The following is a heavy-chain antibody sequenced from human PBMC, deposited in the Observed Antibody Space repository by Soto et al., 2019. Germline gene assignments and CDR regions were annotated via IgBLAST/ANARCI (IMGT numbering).Heavy chain of an antibody. Sequence: EVPLVQSGGRLVQPGESLRLSCAASGFTFSSYEMTWVRQAPGPGLEWISYISDSAHTIQYADSVKGRFTISRDSAESALYLQMDSLRAEDTGVYYGSRLGAGGWDIPFDVWGQGTLGTVSS. CDR3: SRLGAGGWDIPFDV. CDR2: ISDSAHTI. CDR1: GFTFSSYE. J-gene: IGHJ4*02. V-gene: IGHV3-48*03. D-gene: IGHD6-19*01.